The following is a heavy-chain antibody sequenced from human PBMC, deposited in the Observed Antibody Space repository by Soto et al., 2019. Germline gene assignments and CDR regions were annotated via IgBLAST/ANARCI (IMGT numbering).Heavy chain of an antibody. J-gene: IGHJ6*03. V-gene: IGHV4-34*01. CDR3: ARERKSTRYYYYMDV. CDR2: INHSGST. D-gene: IGHD1-1*01. Sequence: SETLSLTCAVYGGSFSGYYWSWIRQPPGKGLEWIGEINHSGSTNYNPSLKSRVTISVDTSKNQFSLKLSSVTAADTAVYYCARERKSTRYYYYMDVWGKGTTVTVS. CDR1: GGSFSGYY.